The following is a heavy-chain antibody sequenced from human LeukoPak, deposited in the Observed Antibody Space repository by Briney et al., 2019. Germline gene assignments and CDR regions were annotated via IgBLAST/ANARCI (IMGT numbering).Heavy chain of an antibody. V-gene: IGHV1-46*01. Sequence: WASVKVSCKASGYTFTSYYMHWVRQAPGQGLEWMGIINPSGGSTSYAHKFQGRVTMTTDTSTSTAYMELRSLRSDDTAVYYCARDGFDWLLHFPVDYWGQGTLVTVSS. CDR2: INPSGGST. D-gene: IGHD3-9*01. J-gene: IGHJ4*02. CDR1: GYTFTSYY. CDR3: ARDGFDWLLHFPVDY.